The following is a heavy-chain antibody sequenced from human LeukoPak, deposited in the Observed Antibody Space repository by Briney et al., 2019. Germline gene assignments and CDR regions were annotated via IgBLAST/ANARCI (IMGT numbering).Heavy chain of an antibody. D-gene: IGHD3-10*02. CDR3: ARPYYVNAFDV. CDR2: VYHSGST. V-gene: IGHV4-4*02. J-gene: IGHJ3*01. CDR1: GGSISSYHW. Sequence: PSGTLSLTCEVLGGSISSYHWWSWVRPSPGTGLEWIGEVYHSGSTNYNPSLESRVTISVDKSQNQFSLTLTSVTAADTAVYYCARPYYVNAFDVWGQGTMVTVSS.